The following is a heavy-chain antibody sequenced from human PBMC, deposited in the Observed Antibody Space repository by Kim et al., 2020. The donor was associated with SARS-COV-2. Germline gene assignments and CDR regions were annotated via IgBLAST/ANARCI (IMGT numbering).Heavy chain of an antibody. CDR3: ATVTTGSYYFDY. V-gene: IGHV3-11*03. Sequence: GGSLRLSCAVSGFTFSDYYMSWIRQAPGKGLEWVSFISSSSSYTNYADSVKGRFTIYRDNAKNSLYLQMNSLRAEDTAVYYCATVTTGSYYFDYWGQGTLVTVSS. J-gene: IGHJ4*02. D-gene: IGHD4-17*01. CDR2: ISSSSSYT. CDR1: GFTFSDYY.